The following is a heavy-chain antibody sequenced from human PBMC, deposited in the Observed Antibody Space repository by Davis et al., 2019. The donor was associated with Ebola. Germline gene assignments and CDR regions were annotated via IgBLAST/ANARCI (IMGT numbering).Heavy chain of an antibody. CDR3: ARGLSSFICSNTDCLVGY. CDR1: GFTFSSYT. Sequence: PGGSLRLSCAASGFTFSSYTMNWVRQAPGKGLEWVSSISNSNTYIFYADSVKGRFTISRDNAKNSVFLQMNSLRAEDTAVYYCARGLSSFICSNTDCLVGYWGQGTLVTVSS. D-gene: IGHD2-2*01. V-gene: IGHV3-21*06. CDR2: ISNSNTYI. J-gene: IGHJ4*02.